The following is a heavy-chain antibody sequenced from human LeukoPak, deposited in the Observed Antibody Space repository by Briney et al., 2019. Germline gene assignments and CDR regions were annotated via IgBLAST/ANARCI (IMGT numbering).Heavy chain of an antibody. D-gene: IGHD2-2*01. V-gene: IGHV1-2*02. Sequence: GRSLRLSCAASGFTFSSYAMHWVRQAPGQGLEWMGWINPNSGGTNYAQKFQGRVTMTRDTSISTAYMELSRLRSDDTAVYYCARVGYQLLDNYFDYWGQGTLVTVSS. CDR1: GFTFSSYA. J-gene: IGHJ4*02. CDR2: INPNSGGT. CDR3: ARVGYQLLDNYFDY.